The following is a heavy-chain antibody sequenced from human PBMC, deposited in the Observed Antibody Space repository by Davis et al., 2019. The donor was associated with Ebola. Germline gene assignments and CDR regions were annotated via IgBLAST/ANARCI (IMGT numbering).Heavy chain of an antibody. V-gene: IGHV1-46*01. CDR2: INPSGGST. J-gene: IGHJ4*02. D-gene: IGHD1-26*01. Sequence: AASVKVSCKASGYTFTSYYMHWVRQAPGQGLEWMGIINPSGGSTSYAQKFQGRVTMTEDTSTDTAYMELRSLRFEDTAVYYCTVGGIGGMGDYWGQGTLVTVSS. CDR3: TVGGIGGMGDY. CDR1: GYTFTSYY.